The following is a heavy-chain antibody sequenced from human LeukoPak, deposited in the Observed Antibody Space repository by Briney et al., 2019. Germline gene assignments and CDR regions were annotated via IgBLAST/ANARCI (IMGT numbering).Heavy chain of an antibody. CDR1: GGSFSGYY. CDR2: IYTSGST. CDR3: ARDNHYSGYDLYNWFDP. Sequence: PSETLSLTCAVYGGSFSGYYWSWIRQPAGKGLEWIGRIYTSGSTNYNPSLKSRVTMSVDTSKNQFSLKLSSVTAADTAVYYCARDNHYSGYDLYNWFDPWGQGTLVTVSS. D-gene: IGHD5-12*01. V-gene: IGHV4-4*07. J-gene: IGHJ5*02.